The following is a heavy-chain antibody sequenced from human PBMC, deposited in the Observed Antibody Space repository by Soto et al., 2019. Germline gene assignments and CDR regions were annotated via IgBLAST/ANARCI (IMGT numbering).Heavy chain of an antibody. CDR1: GGSISSGGYY. V-gene: IGHV4-31*03. D-gene: IGHD4-17*01. CDR2: IYYSGST. J-gene: IGHJ5*02. CDR3: ARDLETYGDPQNWFDP. Sequence: QVQLQESGPGLVKPSQTLSLTCTVSGGSISSGGYYWSWIRQHPGKGLEWIGYIYYSGSTYYNPSRKSRVTISVDTSKNQFSLKLSSVTAADTAVYYCARDLETYGDPQNWFDPWGQGTLVTVSS.